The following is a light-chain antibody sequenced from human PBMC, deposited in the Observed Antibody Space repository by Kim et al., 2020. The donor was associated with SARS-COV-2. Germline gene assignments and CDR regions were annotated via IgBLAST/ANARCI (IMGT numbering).Light chain of an antibody. CDR1: HSLTNSC. CDR3: QQYDRAPWP. J-gene: IGKJ1*01. Sequence: SPGEGATVSCRASHSLTNSCFAWYQQKPGQAPRLLIFGASSRATGVSDRFSGSVSETDFSLTISRLEPEDFAVYYCQQYDRAPWPFGQGTKVDIK. V-gene: IGKV3-20*01. CDR2: GAS.